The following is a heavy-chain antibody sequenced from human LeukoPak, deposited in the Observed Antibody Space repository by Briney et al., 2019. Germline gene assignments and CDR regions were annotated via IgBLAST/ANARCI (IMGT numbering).Heavy chain of an antibody. Sequence: GGSLRLSCAASGFTFSSYGMHWVRQAPGKGLEWVAVIWYDGSNKYYADSVKGRFTISRDNSKNTLYLQMNSLRAEDTAVYYCARVRELLSLDYWGQGTLVTVSS. J-gene: IGHJ4*02. CDR1: GFTFSSYG. V-gene: IGHV3-33*01. CDR2: IWYDGSNK. D-gene: IGHD1-26*01. CDR3: ARVRELLSLDY.